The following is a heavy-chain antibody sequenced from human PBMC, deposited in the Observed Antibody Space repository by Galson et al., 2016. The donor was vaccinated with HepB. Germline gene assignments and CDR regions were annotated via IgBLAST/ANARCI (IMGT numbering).Heavy chain of an antibody. J-gene: IGHJ6*04. CDR1: GFTFSFYD. V-gene: IGHV3-13*01. D-gene: IGHD3-10*01. CDR2: IGTAPGDT. CDR3: ARGKSLWTTPWNYGLDV. Sequence: SLRLSCAASGFTFSFYDMHWVRQVTGKGLEWISAIGTAPGDTYYSTSVKGRFTISRVNAKNSLFLHMSSLRAGDTAVYYCARGKSLWTTPWNYGLDVWGKGTTVTVSS.